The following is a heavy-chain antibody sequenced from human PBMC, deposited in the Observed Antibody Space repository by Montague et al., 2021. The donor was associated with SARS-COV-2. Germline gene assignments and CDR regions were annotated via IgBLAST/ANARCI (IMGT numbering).Heavy chain of an antibody. CDR1: GGSIRSSSYY. V-gene: IGHV4-39*07. CDR2: IYYSGST. D-gene: IGHD4-11*01. J-gene: IGHJ4*02. Sequence: SETLSLTCTVSGGSIRSSSYYWGWIRQPPGKGLECIGSIYYSGSTYYNPSLKSRVTISVDTSKNHFSLKLSSVTAADTAVYYCARSGDPGTTVTYLYWGQGTLVTVSS. CDR3: ARSGDPGTTVTYLY.